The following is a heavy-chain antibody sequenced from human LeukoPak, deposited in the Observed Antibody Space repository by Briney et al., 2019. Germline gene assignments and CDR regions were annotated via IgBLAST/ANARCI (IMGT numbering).Heavy chain of an antibody. J-gene: IGHJ4*02. CDR3: ARDGGYIRQWLAY. Sequence: PGGSLRLSCAASGFTFSSCAMHWVRQAPGKGLEWVAVISYDGSNKYYADSVKGRFTISRDNSKNTLYLQMNSLRAEDTAVYYCARDGGYIRQWLAYWGQGTLVTVSS. V-gene: IGHV3-30-3*01. CDR1: GFTFSSCA. CDR2: ISYDGSNK. D-gene: IGHD6-19*01.